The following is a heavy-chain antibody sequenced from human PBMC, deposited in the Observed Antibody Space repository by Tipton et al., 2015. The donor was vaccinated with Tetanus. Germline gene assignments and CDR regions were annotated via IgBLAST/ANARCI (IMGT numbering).Heavy chain of an antibody. D-gene: IGHD4-11*01. CDR3: AKLKSRDDYSAIDY. Sequence: SLRLSCEGSEFLFSSFGMNWVRQAPGKGLEWVPSISASGYTNYADSGEGRFTISRDNAKNTLYLQMNSLRADDTALYYCAKLKSRDDYSAIDYWGQGTPVTVSS. V-gene: IGHV3-23*01. CDR1: EFLFSSFG. J-gene: IGHJ4*02. CDR2: ISASGYT.